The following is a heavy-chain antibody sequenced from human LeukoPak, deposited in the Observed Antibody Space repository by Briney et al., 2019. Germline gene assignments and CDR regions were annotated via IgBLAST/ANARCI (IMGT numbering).Heavy chain of an antibody. D-gene: IGHD4-17*01. CDR2: IYPSGDST. Sequence: GGSLRLSCATSGFTFSTYSMTWVRQGPGKGLEWVSSIYPSGDSTFYADSVKGRFTISRDNSKNTLYLQMNSLRAEDTAVYYCARALYGDYENYFDYWGQGTLVTVSS. J-gene: IGHJ4*02. V-gene: IGHV3-23*01. CDR1: GFTFSTYS. CDR3: ARALYGDYENYFDY.